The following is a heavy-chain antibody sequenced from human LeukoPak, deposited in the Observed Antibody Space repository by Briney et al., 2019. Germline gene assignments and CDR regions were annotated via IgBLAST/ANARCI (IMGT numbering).Heavy chain of an antibody. CDR3: AKGGTYGGGADY. Sequence: WVRQAPGKGLEWIGSIYYSGSTYYNPSLKSRVTISVDTSKNQFSLKLSSVTAADTAVYYCAKGGTYGGGADYWGQGTLVTVSS. D-gene: IGHD1-26*01. V-gene: IGHV4-39*07. J-gene: IGHJ4*02. CDR2: IYYSGST.